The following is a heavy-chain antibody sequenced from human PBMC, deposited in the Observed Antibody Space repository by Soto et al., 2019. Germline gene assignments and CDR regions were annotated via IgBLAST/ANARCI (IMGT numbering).Heavy chain of an antibody. J-gene: IGHJ5*02. Sequence: SANLTLTCSRSGSYISSGGYSWSWIRQRPGKGLEWIGYIYHSGSTYYNPSLKSRVTISVDRSKNQFSLKLSSVTAADTAVYYCARVASSTSGAWFDPWGQGTQVTVSS. CDR2: IYHSGST. CDR3: ARVASSTSGAWFDP. D-gene: IGHD2-2*01. V-gene: IGHV4-30-2*01. CDR1: GSYISSGGYS.